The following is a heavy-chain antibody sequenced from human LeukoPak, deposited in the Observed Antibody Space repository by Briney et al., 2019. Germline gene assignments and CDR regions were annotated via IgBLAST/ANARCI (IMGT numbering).Heavy chain of an antibody. CDR1: GLPFSDYA. V-gene: IGHV3-49*04. Sequence: GGSLRLSCTVSGLPFSDYALSWVRQVPGKGLEWVGFIRISAYGATTVYSAPVKDRFTISRDDSKSLVYLHMNILKTEDTAVYYCATHRLESHDIQFDYWGKGALVIVSS. J-gene: IGHJ4*02. CDR2: IRISAYGATT. CDR3: ATHRLESHDIQFDY. D-gene: IGHD1-1*01.